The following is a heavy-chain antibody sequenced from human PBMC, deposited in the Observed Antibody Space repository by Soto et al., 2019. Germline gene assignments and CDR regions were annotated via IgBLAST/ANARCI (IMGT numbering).Heavy chain of an antibody. CDR2: ISGIDSGA. V-gene: IGHV3-23*01. CDR1: GFRFSNYA. CDR3: AKDPRPRWLPNEDYFDY. J-gene: IGHJ4*02. D-gene: IGHD5-12*01. Sequence: EVQLLESGGGLVQPGGSLRLACAASGFRFSNYAMNWVRQAPGKGLEWVSAISGIDSGAHYADSVTGRLTYYAHSVQGRFTISRDDSKNTLYLQMNSLRAEDTAVYYCAKDPRPRWLPNEDYFDYWGQGTLVTVSS.